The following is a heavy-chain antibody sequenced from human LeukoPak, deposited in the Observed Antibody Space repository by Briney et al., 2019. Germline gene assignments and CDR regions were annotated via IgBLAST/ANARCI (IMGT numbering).Heavy chain of an antibody. Sequence: ASVKVSCKTSGYSFSNYGISWVRQAPGQGLEWMGRIGRVTSNSGDVTYAPKFQDRVTMTTDTSTTTAYMELRSLRFDDTAVYFSARYNSLFRGVTTSDYWGQGTLVTVSS. V-gene: IGHV1-18*01. J-gene: IGHJ4*02. CDR2: IGRVTSNSGDV. CDR1: GYSFSNYG. D-gene: IGHD3-10*01. CDR3: ARYNSLFRGVTTSDY.